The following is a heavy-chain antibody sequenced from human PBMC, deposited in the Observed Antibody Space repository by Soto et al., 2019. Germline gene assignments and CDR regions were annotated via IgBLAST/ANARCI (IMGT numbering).Heavy chain of an antibody. J-gene: IGHJ3*02. Sequence: EVQLVESGGGLVQPGGSLRLSCAASGFTFSSYWMHWVRQAPGKGLVWVSRINTDGSTITYADSVKGRFTISRDNAKSTLHLQMNNLRDEDTAVYFCTRDCRGRLRDAFDIWGQGTMVTVSS. V-gene: IGHV3-74*01. D-gene: IGHD4-17*01. CDR3: TRDCRGRLRDAFDI. CDR1: GFTFSSYW. CDR2: INTDGSTI.